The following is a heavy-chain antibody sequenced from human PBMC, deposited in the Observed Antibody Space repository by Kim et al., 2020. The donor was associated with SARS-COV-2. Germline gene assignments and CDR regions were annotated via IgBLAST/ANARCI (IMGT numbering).Heavy chain of an antibody. Sequence: GGSLRLSCAASGFTFKNHAMNWVRQAPGRGLEWVSGISGSGVGTYYADSVKGRFTISKDFSKNMVYMQMNNLRVEDTAVYYCAKRVTSSWLYIDYWGQGTLVRVSS. CDR1: GFTFKNHA. V-gene: IGHV3-23*01. D-gene: IGHD6-19*01. CDR3: AKRVTSSWLYIDY. J-gene: IGHJ4*02. CDR2: ISGSGVGT.